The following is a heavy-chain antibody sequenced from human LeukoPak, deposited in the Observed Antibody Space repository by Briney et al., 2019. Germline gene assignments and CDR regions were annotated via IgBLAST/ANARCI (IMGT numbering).Heavy chain of an antibody. CDR2: IKHDGSER. D-gene: IGHD6-19*01. Sequence: GGSLRLSCAASGFTFSSYWMGWVRQVPGKGLEWVAYIKHDGSERYYGDSVKGRFTISRDNAKNSLYLQMHSLRAEDTAVYFCARKFTVAGINWYFDLWGRGTLVTVSS. CDR1: GFTFSSYW. J-gene: IGHJ2*01. V-gene: IGHV3-7*01. CDR3: ARKFTVAGINWYFDL.